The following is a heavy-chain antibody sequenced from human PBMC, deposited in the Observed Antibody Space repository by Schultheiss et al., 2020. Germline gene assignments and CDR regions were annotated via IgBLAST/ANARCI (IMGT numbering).Heavy chain of an antibody. D-gene: IGHD2-15*01. Sequence: SETLSLTCTVSGVSVSSGTYYWSWLRQPPGKGLEWIGDIHYSGDTNYNPSFKSRVTISVDTSKNQFSLKLRSVTAADTAVDYCARGGRRGFQHWGQGTLVTVSS. CDR3: ARGGRRGFQH. J-gene: IGHJ1*01. CDR2: IHYSGDT. V-gene: IGHV4-61*01. CDR1: GVSVSSGTYY.